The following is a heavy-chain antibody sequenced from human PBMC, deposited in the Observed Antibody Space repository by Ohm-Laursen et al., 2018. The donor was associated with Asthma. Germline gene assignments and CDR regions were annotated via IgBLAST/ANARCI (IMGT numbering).Heavy chain of an antibody. CDR2: IYHSVST. V-gene: IGHV4-31*02. D-gene: IGHD6-13*01. CDR3: ARGGSSWFIDY. Sequence: TLSLTCTVSGGSISSGDYYWSWIRQPPGKGLEWIGYIYHSVSTYYSPSLKSRVTISVDTSKNQFSLKLNSVTAADTAVYYCARGGSSWFIDYWGQGTLVTVSS. CDR1: GGSISSGDYY. J-gene: IGHJ4*02.